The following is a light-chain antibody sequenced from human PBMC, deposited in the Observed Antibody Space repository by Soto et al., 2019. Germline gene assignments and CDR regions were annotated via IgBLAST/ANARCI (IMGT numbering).Light chain of an antibody. CDR1: QSVSNNY. CDR2: GAS. Sequence: EIVLTQSPGTLSLSPGERATLSCRASQSVSNNYLAWYQQKPGQAPRLLIYGASSRATGIPDRFSGSGSGTDFTLTIRRLEHEDFAVYYCQHYINSSPHFTSGPGTNVDIQ. CDR3: QHYINSSPHFT. J-gene: IGKJ3*01. V-gene: IGKV3-20*01.